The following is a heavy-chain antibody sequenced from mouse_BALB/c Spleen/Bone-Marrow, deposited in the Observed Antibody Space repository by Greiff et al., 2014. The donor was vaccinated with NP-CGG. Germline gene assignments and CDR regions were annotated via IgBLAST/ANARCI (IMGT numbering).Heavy chain of an antibody. CDR2: IDPANGNT. Sequence: VQLQQSGAALVKPGASVKLSCTASGFNIKDTYMHWVKQRPEQGLEGIGRIDPANGNTKYDPKFQGKATITADTSSNTAYLQLSSLTSEDTAVYYCANYYYGSHFDYWGQGTTLTVSS. CDR3: ANYYYGSHFDY. CDR1: GFNIKDTY. J-gene: IGHJ2*01. V-gene: IGHV14-3*02. D-gene: IGHD1-1*01.